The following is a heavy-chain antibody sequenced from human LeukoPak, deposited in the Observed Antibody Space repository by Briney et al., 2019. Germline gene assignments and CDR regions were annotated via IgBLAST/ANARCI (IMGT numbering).Heavy chain of an antibody. V-gene: IGHV3-7*01. CDR3: ARDLLNSVYYDFWSGYSPYYYYYMDV. Sequence: GGSLRLSCAASGFTFSTYWMSWVRQAPGKGLEWVANIRPDGSEKYYVDSVKGRLTISRENAKNSLSLQMNSLRGEDTAVYYCARDLLNSVYYDFWSGYSPYYYYYMDVWGKGTTVTVSS. CDR1: GFTFSTYW. J-gene: IGHJ6*03. CDR2: IRPDGSEK. D-gene: IGHD3-3*01.